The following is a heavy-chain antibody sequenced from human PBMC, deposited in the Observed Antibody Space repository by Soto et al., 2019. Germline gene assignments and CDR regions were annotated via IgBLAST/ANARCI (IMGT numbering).Heavy chain of an antibody. V-gene: IGHV1-69*12. CDR3: ARGTGIAVAGTLGY. D-gene: IGHD6-19*01. Sequence: QVQLVQSGAEVKKPGSSVKVSCKASGGTFSSYAFSWVRQAPGQGLEWMGGIIPIFGTANYAQKFQGRVTITADESTSTAYMELSSLRSEDTALYYCARGTGIAVAGTLGYWGQGTLVTVSS. J-gene: IGHJ4*02. CDR1: GGTFSSYA. CDR2: IIPIFGTA.